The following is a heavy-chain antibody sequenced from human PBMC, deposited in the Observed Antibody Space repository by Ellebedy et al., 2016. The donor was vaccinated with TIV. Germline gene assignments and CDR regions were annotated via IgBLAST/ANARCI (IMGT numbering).Heavy chain of an antibody. V-gene: IGHV3-23*01. CDR1: GFTFSSYA. J-gene: IGHJ6*03. Sequence: GESLKISCAASGFTFSSYAMSWVRQAPGKGLEWVSAISGSGGSTYYADSVKGRFTISRDNSKNTLYLQMNSLRAEDTAVYYCAKEEWELLPYYYYYMDVWGKGTTVTVSS. D-gene: IGHD1-26*01. CDR2: ISGSGGST. CDR3: AKEEWELLPYYYYYMDV.